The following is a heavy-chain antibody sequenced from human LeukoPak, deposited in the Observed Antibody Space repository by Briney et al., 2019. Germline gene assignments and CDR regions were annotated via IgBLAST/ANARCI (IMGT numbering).Heavy chain of an antibody. Sequence: SETLSLTCTGPGGSISSYYWSWIRQPPGKGLDWIGYIYYSGSTNYNPSLKSRVTISVDTSKNQFSLKLSSVTAADTAVYYCARSGREMATSFDYWGQGTLVTVSS. V-gene: IGHV4-59*08. CDR2: IYYSGST. J-gene: IGHJ4*02. D-gene: IGHD5-24*01. CDR1: GGSISSYY. CDR3: ARSGREMATSFDY.